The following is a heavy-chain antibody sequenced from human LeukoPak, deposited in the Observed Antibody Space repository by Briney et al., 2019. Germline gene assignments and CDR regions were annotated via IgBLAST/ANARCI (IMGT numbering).Heavy chain of an antibody. Sequence: SETLSLTCTVSGDSISSYYWSWIREPPGKGLEWMGYINYSGNTNYNPSLKSRVTISVDTSKNQFSLRLTSVTAADTAVYYCAREGRQDYVYFDCWGQGTLVTVSS. CDR3: AREGRQDYVYFDC. V-gene: IGHV4-59*01. J-gene: IGHJ4*02. CDR1: GDSISSYY. D-gene: IGHD4-17*01. CDR2: INYSGNT.